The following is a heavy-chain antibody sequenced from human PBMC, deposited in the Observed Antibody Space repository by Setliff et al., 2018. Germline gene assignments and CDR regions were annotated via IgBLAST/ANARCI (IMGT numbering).Heavy chain of an antibody. D-gene: IGHD2-15*01. Sequence: SETLSLTCTVSDGSISNAYWSWIRQSPGKGLEWIGYIYDTGSTNSDPSLKSRVTMSVDTSKNQVSLKLSSVTAADTAVYYCARARYCSGGRCYWTWLDSWAQGTLVTVSS. J-gene: IGHJ5*01. V-gene: IGHV4-59*08. CDR3: ARARYCSGGRCYWTWLDS. CDR2: IYDTGST. CDR1: DGSISNAY.